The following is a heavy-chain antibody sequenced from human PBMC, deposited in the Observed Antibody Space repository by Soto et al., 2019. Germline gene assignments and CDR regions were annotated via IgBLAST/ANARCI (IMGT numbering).Heavy chain of an antibody. Sequence: GGSLRLSCAASGFSFSIYGVHWVRQAPGKGLEWVAVIWYDGSNKYYADSVKGRFTISRDNSKNTLYLQMNSLSAEDTAVYYCARDLQYTFDYWGQGTLVTVSS. J-gene: IGHJ4*02. CDR1: GFSFSIYG. D-gene: IGHD4-4*01. CDR2: IWYDGSNK. CDR3: ARDLQYTFDY. V-gene: IGHV3-33*01.